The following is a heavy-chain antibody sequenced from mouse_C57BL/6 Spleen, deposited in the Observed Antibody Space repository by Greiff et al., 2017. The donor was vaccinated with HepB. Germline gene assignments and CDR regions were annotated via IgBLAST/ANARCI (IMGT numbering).Heavy chain of an antibody. Sequence: VQLQQSGAELERPGASVKLSCTASGFNIKDYYMHWVKQRPEQGLEWIGRIDPEDGDTEYAPKFQGKATMTADTSSNTAYLQLSSLTSEDTAVYYCTTWITTDPGAYWGQGTLVTVSA. CDR1: GFNIKDYY. J-gene: IGHJ3*01. CDR2: IDPEDGDT. CDR3: TTWITTDPGAY. D-gene: IGHD1-1*01. V-gene: IGHV14-1*01.